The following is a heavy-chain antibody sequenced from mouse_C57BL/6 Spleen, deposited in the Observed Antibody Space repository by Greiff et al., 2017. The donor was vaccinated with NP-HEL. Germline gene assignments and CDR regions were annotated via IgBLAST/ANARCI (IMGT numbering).Heavy chain of an antibody. CDR1: GYTFTDYE. J-gene: IGHJ2*01. V-gene: IGHV1-15*01. CDR3: TGFAGSSFDY. CDR2: IDPETGGT. Sequence: AELVRPGASVTLSCKASGYTFTDYEMHWVKQTPVHGLEWIGAIDPETGGTAYNQKFKGKAILTADKSSSTAYMELRSLTSEDSAVYYCTGFAGSSFDYWGQGTTLTVSS. D-gene: IGHD1-1*01.